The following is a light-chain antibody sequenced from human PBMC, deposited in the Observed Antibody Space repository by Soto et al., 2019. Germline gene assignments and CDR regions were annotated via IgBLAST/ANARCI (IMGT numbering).Light chain of an antibody. Sequence: EIVLTQSPATLSFSPGERSTLSCRASQSFSNYLAWYQQKPGQAPRLLISVASNRATGIPARFSGSGSGTDFTLTISSLESEDFAVYYCQQRGTFGQGTRLEI. V-gene: IGKV3-11*01. CDR2: VAS. J-gene: IGKJ5*01. CDR3: QQRGT. CDR1: QSFSNY.